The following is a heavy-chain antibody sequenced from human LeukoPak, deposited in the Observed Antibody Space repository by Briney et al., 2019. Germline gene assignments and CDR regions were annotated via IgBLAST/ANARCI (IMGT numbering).Heavy chain of an antibody. Sequence: GGSLRLSCAASGFTFSSFGIHWVRRAPGMGLEWVAAISPDGNSDYYTDSVKGRFTVSRDNSKNMIYLQMNSLRGEDSAVYYCAKINNYDDYWGQGTLVTVSS. J-gene: IGHJ4*02. CDR2: ISPDGNSD. D-gene: IGHD3-22*01. V-gene: IGHV3-30*18. CDR3: AKINNYDDY. CDR1: GFTFSSFG.